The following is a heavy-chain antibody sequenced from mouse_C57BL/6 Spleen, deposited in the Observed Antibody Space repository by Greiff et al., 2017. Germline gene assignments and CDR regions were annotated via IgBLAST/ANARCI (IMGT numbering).Heavy chain of an antibody. CDR3: ARSSSTMVTTPGGFDV. V-gene: IGHV1-82*01. CDR2: IYPGDGDT. D-gene: IGHD2-2*01. CDR1: GYAFSSSW. J-gene: IGHJ1*03. Sequence: QVHVKQSGPELVKPGASVKISCKASGYAFSSSWMTWVKQRPGKGLEWIGRIYPGDGDTNYNGKFKGKATLTADKSSSTAYMQLSSLTSADSAVYFCARSSSTMVTTPGGFDVWGTGTTVTVAS.